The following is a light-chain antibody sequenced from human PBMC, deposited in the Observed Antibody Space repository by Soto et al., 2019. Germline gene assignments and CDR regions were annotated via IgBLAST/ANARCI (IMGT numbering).Light chain of an antibody. CDR2: GAS. J-gene: IGKJ4*01. V-gene: IGKV3-15*01. Sequence: EIVMTQSPATLSVSPGERATLSCRASQSVSSNLAWYQQKPGQAPRLLIYGASTRATGIPARFSGSGSGTEFTLTISSLQSEDFAVYYCQQYNNWPRTFGGGTKVEFK. CDR1: QSVSSN. CDR3: QQYNNWPRT.